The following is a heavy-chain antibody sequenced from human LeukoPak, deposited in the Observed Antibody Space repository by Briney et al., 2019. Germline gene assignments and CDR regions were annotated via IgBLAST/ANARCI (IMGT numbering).Heavy chain of an antibody. V-gene: IGHV1-69*01. D-gene: IGHD3-22*01. J-gene: IGHJ4*02. CDR3: ARGPDSSGYNSEYSFEY. CDR1: GGTFSSYG. CDR2: IIPIFGTA. Sequence: PGESLKISCKASGGTFSSYGISWVRQAPGQGLEWMGGIIPIFGTANYAQKFQGRVTITADESTSTAYMELSSLRAEDTAVYYCARGPDSSGYNSEYSFEYWGQGTLVTVSS.